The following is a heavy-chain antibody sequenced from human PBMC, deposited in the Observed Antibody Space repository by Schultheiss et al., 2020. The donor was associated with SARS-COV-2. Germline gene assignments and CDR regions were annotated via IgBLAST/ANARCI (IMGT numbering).Heavy chain of an antibody. CDR2: IYYSGST. D-gene: IGHD1-26*01. CDR1: GGSVSSGSYY. J-gene: IGHJ4*02. V-gene: IGHV4-61*01. CDR3: ARKKVEPAVQFFDY. Sequence: SETLSLTCTVSGGSVSSGSYYWSWIRQPPGKGLEWIGYIYYSGSTKYNPSLKSRVTMSVDTSKNQFSLKLSSVTAADTAVYYCARKKVEPAVQFFDYWGQGTLVTVSS.